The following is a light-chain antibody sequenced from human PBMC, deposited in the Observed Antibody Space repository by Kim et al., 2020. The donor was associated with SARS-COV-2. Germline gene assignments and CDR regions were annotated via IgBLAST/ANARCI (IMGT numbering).Light chain of an antibody. CDR1: SSHVGGYNH. CDR2: GVS. CDR3: LSYAGSRYV. V-gene: IGLV2-8*01. Sequence: VSLSCNGTSSHVGGYNHISWNQQHPGKAPKLTVYGVSERPSGVPDRFSGSKSGNTASLTVSGLQADDEADYYCLSYAGSRYVFGTGTKVTVL. J-gene: IGLJ1*01.